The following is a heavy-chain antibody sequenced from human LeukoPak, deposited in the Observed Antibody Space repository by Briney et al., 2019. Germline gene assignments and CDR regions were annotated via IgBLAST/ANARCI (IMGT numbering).Heavy chain of an antibody. CDR2: INHSGST. Sequence: SETLSLTCAVYGGSFSGYYWSWIRQPPGKGLEWIGEINHSGSTNYNPSLKSRVTISVDTSKNQFSLKLSSVTAADTAVYYCARASGGSCYSCYNWFDPWGQGTLVTVPS. CDR3: ARASGGSCYSCYNWFDP. J-gene: IGHJ5*02. D-gene: IGHD2-15*01. V-gene: IGHV4-34*01. CDR1: GGSFSGYY.